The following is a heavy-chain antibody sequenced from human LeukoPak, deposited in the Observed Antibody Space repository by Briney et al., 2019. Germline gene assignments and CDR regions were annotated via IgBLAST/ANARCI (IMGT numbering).Heavy chain of an antibody. D-gene: IGHD1-14*01. CDR1: GFSFSDSW. Sequence: PGGSLRLSCVGSGFSFSDSWMTWVRRAPGKGLEWVANINQGGSERNHVDSVKGRSTISRDDARTSLFLQMNSLRAEDTAVYYCAKDPGDEPIDYWGQGTLVTVSS. V-gene: IGHV3-7*03. CDR2: INQGGSER. CDR3: AKDPGDEPIDY. J-gene: IGHJ4*02.